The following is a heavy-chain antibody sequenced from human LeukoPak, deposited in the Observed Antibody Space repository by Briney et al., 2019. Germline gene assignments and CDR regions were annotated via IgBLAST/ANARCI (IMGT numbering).Heavy chain of an antibody. CDR2: ISSSSSYI. CDR3: ARGMTTVTPNFDY. CDR1: GLTFSSYS. D-gene: IGHD4-17*01. J-gene: IGHJ4*02. V-gene: IGHV3-21*01. Sequence: PGGSLRLSCAASGLTFSSYSMNWVRQAPGKGLEWVSSISSSSSYIYYADSVKGRFTISRDNAKNSLYLQMNSLRAEDTAVYYCARGMTTVTPNFDYWGQGTLVTVSS.